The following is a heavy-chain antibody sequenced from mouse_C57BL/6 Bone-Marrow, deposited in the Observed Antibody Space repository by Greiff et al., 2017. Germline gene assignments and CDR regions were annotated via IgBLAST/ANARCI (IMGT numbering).Heavy chain of an antibody. J-gene: IGHJ3*01. CDR2: ISSGGSYT. Sequence: VKPGGSLKLSCAASGFTFSSYGMSWVRQTPDKRLEWVATISSGGSYTYYPDSVKGRFTISRDNAKNTLYLQMSSLKSEDTAMYYCAKDTNWFAYWGQGTLVTVSA. CDR1: GFTFSSYG. CDR3: AKDTNWFAY. V-gene: IGHV5-6*01. D-gene: IGHD5-1-1*01.